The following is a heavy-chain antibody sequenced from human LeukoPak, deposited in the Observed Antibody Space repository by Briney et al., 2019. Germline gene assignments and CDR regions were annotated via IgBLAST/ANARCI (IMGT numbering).Heavy chain of an antibody. V-gene: IGHV3-11*01. CDR2: ISNSAGTI. Sequence: GGSLRPSCAASGFAFSGYYMSWIRQAPGKGLEWVSYISNSAGTIFDADSVKGRFTISRDNAKNSLYRQMNSLRAEDTAVYYCARDRRPGIYNGLDVWGQETTVTVSS. J-gene: IGHJ6*02. CDR3: ARDRRPGIYNGLDV. CDR1: GFAFSGYY.